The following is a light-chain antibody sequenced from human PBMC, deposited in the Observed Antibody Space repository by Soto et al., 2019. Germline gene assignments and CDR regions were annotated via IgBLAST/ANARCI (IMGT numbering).Light chain of an antibody. CDR1: QSVGSN. J-gene: IGKJ5*01. CDR2: GAS. Sequence: EILMTQSPAALSVSPGERTTLACRASQSVGSNLAWYQQKPGQAPRLLIYGASNRATGIPDRFSGSGSGTDFTLTISRLEPDDFAVYYCQQHGTSPITFGQGTRLEIK. CDR3: QQHGTSPIT. V-gene: IGKV3-20*01.